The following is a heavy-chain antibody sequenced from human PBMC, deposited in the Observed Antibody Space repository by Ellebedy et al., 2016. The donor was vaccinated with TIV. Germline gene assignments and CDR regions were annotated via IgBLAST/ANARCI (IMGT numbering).Heavy chain of an antibody. CDR2: IYSGGST. CDR1: GFIFSTYA. CDR3: ARNIPVTILGY. Sequence: GESLKISCVASGFIFSTYAMSWVRQAPGKGLEWVSLIYSGGSTDYADSVKGRFSISRDNSKNTLYLQMNGLRAEDTAVYYCARNIPVTILGYWGQGTLVTVSS. D-gene: IGHD4-17*01. V-gene: IGHV3-66*01. J-gene: IGHJ4*02.